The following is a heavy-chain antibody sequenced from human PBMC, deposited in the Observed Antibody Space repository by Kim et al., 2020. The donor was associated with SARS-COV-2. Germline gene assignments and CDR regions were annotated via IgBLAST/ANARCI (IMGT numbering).Heavy chain of an antibody. D-gene: IGHD5-12*01. J-gene: IGHJ5*02. CDR3: TKARGYNGYDPTSP. CDR1: GFTFSNYG. CDR2: ITDDGNTK. V-gene: IGHV3-30*18. Sequence: GGSLRLSCEASGFTFSNYGMHWVRQSPGKGLEWVSFITDDGNTKYYADSVKGRFTISRDDSKNTLFLQMNSVRVADTAVYYCTKARGYNGYDPTSPWGQG.